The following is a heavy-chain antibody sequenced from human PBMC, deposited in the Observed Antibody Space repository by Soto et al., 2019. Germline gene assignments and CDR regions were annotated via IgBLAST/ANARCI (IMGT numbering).Heavy chain of an antibody. CDR2: IKQDGSKA. D-gene: IGHD2-15*01. CDR1: GFAFWSDW. Sequence: PGGSLRLSCVASGFAFWSDWMSWVRQAPGKGLEWVANIKQDGSKAQYLESVRGRFTISRDNSKSSVYLQMNSLRAEDTALYYCARDFYGGFSYGPGDSWGQGTLVTVS. J-gene: IGHJ4*02. CDR3: ARDFYGGFSYGPGDS. V-gene: IGHV3-7*01.